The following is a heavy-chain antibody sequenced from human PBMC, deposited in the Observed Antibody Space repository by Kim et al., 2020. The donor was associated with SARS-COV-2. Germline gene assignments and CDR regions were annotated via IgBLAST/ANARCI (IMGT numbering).Heavy chain of an antibody. J-gene: IGHJ4*02. CDR2: IKTKTDGGTT. CDR3: TTDPGRHSVIRHFDWLHY. CDR1: GFTFNTAW. Sequence: GGSLRLSCAASGFTFNTAWMNWVRQAPGKGLEWVGRIKTKTDGGTTVYAAPVKGRFVISRDDSRNMLYLQMNSLKTEDTAVYYCTTDPGRHSVIRHFDWLHYWGQGTLVAVSS. V-gene: IGHV3-15*01. D-gene: IGHD3-9*01.